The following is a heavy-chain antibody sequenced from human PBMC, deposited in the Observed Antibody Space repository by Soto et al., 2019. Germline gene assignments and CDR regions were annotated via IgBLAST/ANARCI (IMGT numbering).Heavy chain of an antibody. V-gene: IGHV2-5*02. D-gene: IGHD3-16*01. J-gene: IGHJ3*01. CDR1: GFSFSADGVG. CDR3: APAFGETSWPNDAFDV. Sequence: HITLKESGPTLVKPTQTLTLTCIFSGFSFSADGVGVGWIRQPPGKTLEWLALIYWDDDTRYRPSLKSRLTITKDSSENQVVITMTNMDPLDTATYYCAPAFGETSWPNDAFDVWGQGTVVTVSS. CDR2: IYWDDDT.